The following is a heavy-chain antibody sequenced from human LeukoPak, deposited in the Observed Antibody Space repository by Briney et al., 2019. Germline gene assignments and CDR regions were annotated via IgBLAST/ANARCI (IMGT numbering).Heavy chain of an antibody. J-gene: IGHJ4*02. CDR3: AREDDWNYEDY. V-gene: IGHV3-7*01. CDR2: IKQDGSEK. CDR1: GFTFSNCW. D-gene: IGHD1-7*01. Sequence: GGSLRLSCAASGFTFSNCWMSWVRQAPGKGLEWVANIKQDGSEKYYVNSVKGRFTISRDNAKNSLYLQMNSLRAEDTAIYYCAREDDWNYEDYWGQGTLVTVSS.